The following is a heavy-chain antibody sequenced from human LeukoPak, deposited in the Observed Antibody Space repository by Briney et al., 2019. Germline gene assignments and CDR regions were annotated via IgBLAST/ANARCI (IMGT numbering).Heavy chain of an antibody. CDR1: GFTFTNYW. CDR3: AKGGQQWLVLGY. Sequence: GGSLRLSCVASGFTFTNYWMNWVRQAPGKGLEWVAVISYDGSNKYYADSVKGRFTISRDNSKNTLYLQMNSLRAEDTAVYYCAKGGQQWLVLGYWGQGALVTVSS. CDR2: ISYDGSNK. V-gene: IGHV3-30*18. J-gene: IGHJ4*02. D-gene: IGHD6-19*01.